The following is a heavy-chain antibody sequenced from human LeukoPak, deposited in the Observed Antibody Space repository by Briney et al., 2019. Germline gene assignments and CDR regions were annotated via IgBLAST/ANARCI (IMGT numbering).Heavy chain of an antibody. J-gene: IGHJ3*02. CDR2: IYYSGST. CDR1: GGSISSYY. D-gene: IGHD3-22*01. CDR3: ARFDSLNYYDSSGHHAFDI. V-gene: IGHV4-59*08. Sequence: SETLSLTCTVSGGSISSYYWSWIRQPPGKGLGWIGYIYYSGSTNYNPSLKSRVTISVDTSKNQFSLKLSSVTAADTAVYYCARFDSLNYYDSSGHHAFDIWGQGTMVTVSS.